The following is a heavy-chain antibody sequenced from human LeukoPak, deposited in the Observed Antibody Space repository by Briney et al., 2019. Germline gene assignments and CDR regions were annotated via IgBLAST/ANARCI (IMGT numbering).Heavy chain of an antibody. J-gene: IGHJ4*02. CDR2: ISGSGGST. V-gene: IGHV3-23*01. CDR3: AKETYYYDSSGYYPYYFDY. CDR1: GFTFSSYA. Sequence: PGGSLRLSCAASGFTFSSYAMSWVCQAPGKGLEWVSAISGSGGSTYYADSVKGRFTISRDNSKNTLYLQMNSLRAEDTAVYYCAKETYYYDSSGYYPYYFDYWGQGTLVTVSS. D-gene: IGHD3-22*01.